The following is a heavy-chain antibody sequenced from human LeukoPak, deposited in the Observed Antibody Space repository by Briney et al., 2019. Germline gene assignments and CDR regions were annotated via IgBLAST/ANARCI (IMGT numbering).Heavy chain of an antibody. J-gene: IGHJ4*02. CDR2: ISWNSGSI. V-gene: IGHV3-9*01. CDR3: AKENEHITYFDY. D-gene: IGHD2-21*01. Sequence: GRSLRLPCAASGFTFDDYAMHWVRQAPGKGLEWVSGISWNSGSIGYADSVKGRFTISRDNAKNSLYLQMNSLRAEDTALYYCAKENEHITYFDYWGQGTLVTVSS. CDR1: GFTFDDYA.